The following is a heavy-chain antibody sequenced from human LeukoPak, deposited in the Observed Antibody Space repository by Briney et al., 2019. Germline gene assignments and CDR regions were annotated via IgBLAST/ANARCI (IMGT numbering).Heavy chain of an antibody. CDR2: INHSGST. Sequence: GSLRLSCVVSGFTFNRCWMNWVRQAPGKGLEWIGEINHSGSTNYNPSLKSRVTISVDTSKNQFSLKLSSVTAADTAVYYCARGPLKNRRDGYFHGWGQGTTVTVSS. D-gene: IGHD5-24*01. J-gene: IGHJ3*01. V-gene: IGHV4-34*01. CDR3: ARGPLKNRRDGYFHG. CDR1: GFTFNRCW.